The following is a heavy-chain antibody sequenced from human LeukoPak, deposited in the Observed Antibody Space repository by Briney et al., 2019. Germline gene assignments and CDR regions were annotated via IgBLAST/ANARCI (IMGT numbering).Heavy chain of an antibody. CDR1: GFSFSSYW. V-gene: IGHV3-74*01. J-gene: IGHJ4*02. CDR2: VSGDGRSI. D-gene: IGHD3-10*01. CDR3: AKDRNYGSGSYSDY. Sequence: GGSLRLSCAASGFSFSSYWMHWVRQAPGKGLAWVSRVSGDGRSIDYADSVKGRFTISRDNSKNTLYLQMNSLRAEDAAVYYCAKDRNYGSGSYSDYWGQGTLVTVSS.